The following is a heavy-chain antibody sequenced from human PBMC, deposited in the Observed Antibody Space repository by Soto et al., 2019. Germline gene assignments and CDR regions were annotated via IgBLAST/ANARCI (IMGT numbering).Heavy chain of an antibody. J-gene: IGHJ4*02. V-gene: IGHV4-59*08. D-gene: IGHD6-19*01. CDR2: IYYSGST. CDR1: GGSISSYY. Sequence: PSETLSLTCTVSGGSISSYYWSWIRQPPGKGLEWIGYIYYSGSTNYNPSLKSRVTISVDTSKNQFSLKLSSVTAADTAVYYCARVHSSGWYYHYFDYWGQGTLVTV. CDR3: ARVHSSGWYYHYFDY.